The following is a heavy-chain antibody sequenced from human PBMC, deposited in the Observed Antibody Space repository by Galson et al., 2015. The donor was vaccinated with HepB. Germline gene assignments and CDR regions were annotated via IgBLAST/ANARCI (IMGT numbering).Heavy chain of an antibody. CDR1: GGSISSGGYY. CDR2: IYYSGST. D-gene: IGHD6-13*01. J-gene: IGHJ5*02. Sequence: TLSLTCTVSGGSISSGGYYWSWIRQHPGKGLEWIGYIYYSGSTNYNPSLKSRVTISVDTSKNQFSLKLSSVTAADTAVYYCARAGYSSRRRWFDPWGQGTLVTVSS. CDR3: ARAGYSSRRRWFDP. V-gene: IGHV4-31*03.